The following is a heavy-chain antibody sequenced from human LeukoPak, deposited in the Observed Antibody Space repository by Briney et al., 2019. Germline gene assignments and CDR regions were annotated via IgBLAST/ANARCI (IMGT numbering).Heavy chain of an antibody. CDR2: INHSGST. Sequence: SETLSLTCAVYGGSFSGDYWSWIRQPPGKGLEWIGEINHSGSTNYNPSLKSRVTISVDTSKNQFSLKLSSVTAADTAVYCCARSYAHDYWGQGTLVTVSS. V-gene: IGHV4-34*01. CDR1: GGSFSGDY. D-gene: IGHD2-2*01. CDR3: ARSYAHDY. J-gene: IGHJ4*02.